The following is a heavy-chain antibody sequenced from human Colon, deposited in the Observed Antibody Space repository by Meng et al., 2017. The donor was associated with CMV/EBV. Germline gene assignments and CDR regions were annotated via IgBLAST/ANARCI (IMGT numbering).Heavy chain of an antibody. CDR2: TKQDGSEK. CDR3: AKVAHRVVLYYFDY. J-gene: IGHJ4*02. Sequence: GGSLRLSCAASGFTFSRYWMSWVRQAPGKGLEWVANTKQDGSEKYYVDSVKGRFTISRDNAKNSLYLQMNSLRVEDTAVYYCAKVAHRVVLYYFDYWGQGTLVTVSS. D-gene: IGHD2-2*01. CDR1: GFTFSRYW. V-gene: IGHV3-7*01.